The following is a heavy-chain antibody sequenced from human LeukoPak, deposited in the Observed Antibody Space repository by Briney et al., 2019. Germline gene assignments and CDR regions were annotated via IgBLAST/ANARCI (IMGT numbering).Heavy chain of an antibody. CDR2: ISSTGST. J-gene: IGHJ4*02. CDR3: ARDQTYSGSGIYTYFDY. D-gene: IGHD3-10*01. Sequence: KSSETLSLTCNVSGGSISSNDYYWGWIRQPAGKGLEYLGRISSTGSTNYNPSLRSRVTISADTSKNHFSLKLTSVTAADTAVYYCARDQTYSGSGIYTYFDYWGQGILVTVSS. CDR1: GGSISSNDYY. V-gene: IGHV4-61*02.